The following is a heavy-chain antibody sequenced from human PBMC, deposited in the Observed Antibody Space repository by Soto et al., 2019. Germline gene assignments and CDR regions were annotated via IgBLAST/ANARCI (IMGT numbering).Heavy chain of an antibody. Sequence: SETLSLTCTVSGGSISSSSYYWGWIRQPPGNGLEWIGSIYYSGSTYYNPSLKSRVTISVDTSKNQFSLKLSSVTAADTAVYYCARLDYDFWGGDNYYGMDVWGQGTTVTVSS. D-gene: IGHD3-3*01. CDR2: IYYSGST. CDR1: GGSISSSSYY. V-gene: IGHV4-39*01. CDR3: ARLDYDFWGGDNYYGMDV. J-gene: IGHJ6*02.